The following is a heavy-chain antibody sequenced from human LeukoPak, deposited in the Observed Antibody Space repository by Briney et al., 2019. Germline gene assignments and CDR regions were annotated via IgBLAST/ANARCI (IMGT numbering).Heavy chain of an antibody. CDR3: ARENGYSGYDLRGVVGY. CDR2: IYSSGST. Sequence: PSETLSLTCTVSGGSISSSSYYWGWVRQPPGKGLGWIGSIYSSGSTYYNPSLKSRVTISVDTSKNQFSLKQSSVTAADTAVYYCARENGYSGYDLRGVVGYWGQGTLVTVSS. J-gene: IGHJ4*02. CDR1: GGSISSSSYY. D-gene: IGHD5-12*01. V-gene: IGHV4-39*07.